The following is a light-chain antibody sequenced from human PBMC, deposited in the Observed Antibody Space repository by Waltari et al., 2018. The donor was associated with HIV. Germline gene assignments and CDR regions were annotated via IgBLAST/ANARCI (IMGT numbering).Light chain of an antibody. Sequence: EIVLTQSPATLSFSPREKATLSCRASPHFRGRLVAWYQQTAGRAPRLLISGTSSRATDISDRFGGSGSGTDFLLTISRLEPEDSATYYCQQFANSRFTFGPGTRVDV. CDR1: PHFRGRL. CDR3: QQFANSRFT. J-gene: IGKJ3*01. CDR2: GTS. V-gene: IGKV3-20*01.